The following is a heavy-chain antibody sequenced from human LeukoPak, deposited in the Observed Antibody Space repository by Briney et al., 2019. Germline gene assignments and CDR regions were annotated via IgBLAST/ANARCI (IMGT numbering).Heavy chain of an antibody. CDR1: GGTFSSYA. V-gene: IGHV1-69*13. CDR2: IIPIFGTA. D-gene: IGHD3-22*01. CDR3: ASHVGGDMTYYYDSSGYWDSRFPVY. Sequence: GASVKVSCKASGGTFSSYAISWVRQAPGQGLGWMGGIIPIFGTANYAQKFQGRVTITADESTSTAYMELSSLRSEDTAVYYCASHVGGDMTYYYDSSGYWDSRFPVYWGQGTLVTVSS. J-gene: IGHJ4*02.